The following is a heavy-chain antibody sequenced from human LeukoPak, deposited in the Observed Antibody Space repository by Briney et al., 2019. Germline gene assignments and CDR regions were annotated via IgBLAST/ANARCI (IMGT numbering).Heavy chain of an antibody. CDR2: ISTSSSYI. J-gene: IGHJ6*03. D-gene: IGHD1-14*01. CDR3: ARVGPWVNPDYYYCYMDV. Sequence: SGGSLRLSCAASGFTFSSYSMNWVRQAPGKGLEWVSSISTSSSYIYYADSVKGRFTISRDNAKNSLYLQMNSLRAEDTAVYYCARVGPWVNPDYYYCYMDVWGKGTTVTVSS. V-gene: IGHV3-21*01. CDR1: GFTFSSYS.